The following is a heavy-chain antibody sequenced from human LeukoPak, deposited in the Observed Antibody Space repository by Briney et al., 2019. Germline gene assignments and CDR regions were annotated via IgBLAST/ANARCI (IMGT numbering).Heavy chain of an antibody. V-gene: IGHV3-30*02. Sequence: GGSLRLSCAASGFTFSSYGMHWVRQAPGKGLEWVAFIRYDGSNKYYADSVKGRFTISRDNSKNTLYLQMNSLRAEDTAVYYCAKYIVGATGPDALDIWGQGTMVTVSS. CDR2: IRYDGSNK. J-gene: IGHJ3*02. CDR1: GFTFSSYG. CDR3: AKYIVGATGPDALDI. D-gene: IGHD1-26*01.